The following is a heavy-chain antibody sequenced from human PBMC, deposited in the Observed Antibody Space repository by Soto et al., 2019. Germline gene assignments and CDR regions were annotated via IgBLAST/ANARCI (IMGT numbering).Heavy chain of an antibody. CDR2: IQSTGGST. V-gene: IGHV3-23*01. Sequence: RHSCVASGFIFRDYAMGWVRQAPGKGLQWVASIQSTGGSTYYADSVKGRFTISRANSRDTLYLPMNCLSAEDPAFYHGAKDIRCYRGSQYYGWFDPWGQGPLVTVAP. D-gene: IGHD2-21*01. CDR3: AKDIRCYRGSQYYGWFDP. CDR1: GFIFRDYA. J-gene: IGHJ5*02.